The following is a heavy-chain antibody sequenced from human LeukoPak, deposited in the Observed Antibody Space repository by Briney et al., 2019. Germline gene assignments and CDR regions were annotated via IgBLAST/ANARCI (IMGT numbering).Heavy chain of an antibody. D-gene: IGHD5-12*01. V-gene: IGHV4-4*07. CDR3: ARFRYSGRFDY. Sequence: PSETLSLTCTVSGGSISTYYWSWIRQPAGKGLEWIGRIYTSGSTNYNPSLKSRVTMSVDTSTNQFSLKLSSVTAADTAVYYCARFRYSGRFDYWGQGTLVTVSS. CDR2: IYTSGST. J-gene: IGHJ4*02. CDR1: GGSISTYY.